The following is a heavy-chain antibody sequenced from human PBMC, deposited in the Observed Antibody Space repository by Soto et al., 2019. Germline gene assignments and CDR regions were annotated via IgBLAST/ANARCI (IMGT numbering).Heavy chain of an antibody. Sequence: TGGSLRLSCAASGFTFSRLAMGWVRQAPGKGLEWVSVIDYSGGTTYYTDSVKGRFIISGDNSKKMLYLQMNSLRAEDTAVYYCAKDATRTDGWYYFDYWGQGALVTVS. CDR1: GFTFSRLA. J-gene: IGHJ4*02. CDR2: IDYSGGTT. D-gene: IGHD6-19*01. CDR3: AKDATRTDGWYYFDY. V-gene: IGHV3-23*01.